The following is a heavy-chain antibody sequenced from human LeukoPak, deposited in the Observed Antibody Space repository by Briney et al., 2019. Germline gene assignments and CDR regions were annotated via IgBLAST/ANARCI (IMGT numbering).Heavy chain of an antibody. D-gene: IGHD4-17*01. CDR1: GGSISSYY. V-gene: IGHV4-59*08. CDR2: IYYSGST. Sequence: PSETLSLTCTVSGGSISSYYWSWIRQPPGKGLEWIGYIYYSGSTNHNPSLKSRVTISVDTSKNQFSLKLSSVTAADTAVYYCARLRLTTVTTTLSYYYYGMDVWGQGTTVTVSS. CDR3: ARLRLTTVTTTLSYYYYGMDV. J-gene: IGHJ6*02.